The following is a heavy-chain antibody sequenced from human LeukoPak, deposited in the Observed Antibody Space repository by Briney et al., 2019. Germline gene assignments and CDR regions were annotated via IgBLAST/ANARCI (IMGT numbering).Heavy chain of an antibody. J-gene: IGHJ5*02. CDR2: IYYSGST. CDR1: GGSISSSSYY. CDR3: ARQSREAGVGICDP. V-gene: IGHV4-39*01. D-gene: IGHD3-3*01. Sequence: SETLSLTYTVSGGSISSSSYYCGWIRQPPGKGLEWIGSIYYSGSTYYNPSLKSRVTISVDTSKNQFSLKLSSVTAADTAVYYCARQSREAGVGICDPWGQGTLVTVSS.